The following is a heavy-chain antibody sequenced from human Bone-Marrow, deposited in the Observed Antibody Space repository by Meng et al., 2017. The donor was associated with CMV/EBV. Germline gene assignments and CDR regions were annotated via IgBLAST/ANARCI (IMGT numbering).Heavy chain of an antibody. CDR2: ISGSGGST. CDR1: GFTFDDYA. J-gene: IGHJ3*02. Sequence: GESLKISCAASGFTFDDYAMHWVRQAPGKGLEWVSGISGSGGSTYYADSVKGRFTISRDNSKNTLYLQMNSLRAEDTAVYYCASGTYCSSTSCTNAFDIWGQGTMVTVSS. D-gene: IGHD2-2*01. V-gene: IGHV3-23*01. CDR3: ASGTYCSSTSCTNAFDI.